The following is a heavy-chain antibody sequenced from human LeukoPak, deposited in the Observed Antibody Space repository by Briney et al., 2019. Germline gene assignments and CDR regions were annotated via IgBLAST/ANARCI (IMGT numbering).Heavy chain of an antibody. D-gene: IGHD3-3*01. V-gene: IGHV4-39*01. CDR1: GDSISSNSHH. CDR2: IFYTGSA. Sequence: SETLSLTCAVSGDSISSNSHHWGWIRQPPGKGLEWIASIFYTGSAYYNPSLKSRATISVDTSKNQFSLKLGSVTAADTAVYYCVRRKDFWSGLIGYWGQGTLATVSS. J-gene: IGHJ4*02. CDR3: VRRKDFWSGLIGY.